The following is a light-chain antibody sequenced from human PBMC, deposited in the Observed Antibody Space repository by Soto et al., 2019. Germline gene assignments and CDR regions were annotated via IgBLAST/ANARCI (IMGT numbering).Light chain of an antibody. CDR2: EVT. V-gene: IGLV2-14*01. CDR3: SSYISSSTFVV. J-gene: IGLJ2*01. CDR1: SSDVGGYNY. Sequence: QSALTQPASVSGSPGQSITISCTGTSSDVGGYNYVSWYLQHPGKAPKLMIYEVTNRPSGVSHRFSGSKSANTASLTISGLQAEDEADYYCSSYISSSTFVVFGGGTKLTVL.